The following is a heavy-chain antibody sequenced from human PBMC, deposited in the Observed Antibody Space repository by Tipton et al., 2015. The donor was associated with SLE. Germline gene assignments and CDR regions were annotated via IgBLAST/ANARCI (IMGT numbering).Heavy chain of an antibody. CDR1: GGSVSSPIDY. CDR2: IYDRGST. D-gene: IGHD1-26*01. V-gene: IGHV4-61*01. Sequence: TLSLTCTVSGGSVSSPIDYWSWIRQSPGKGLEWIGSIYDRGSTSYNPSLKSRVTISVDTSKNQVSLRLTSVTAADTAVYYCAKLAGVGTKRNYFDYWGQGTLVTVSS. J-gene: IGHJ4*02. CDR3: AKLAGVGTKRNYFDY.